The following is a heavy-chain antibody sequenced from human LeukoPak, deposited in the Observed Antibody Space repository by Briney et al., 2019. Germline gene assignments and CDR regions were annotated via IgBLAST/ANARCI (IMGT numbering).Heavy chain of an antibody. D-gene: IGHD3-16*01. V-gene: IGHV4-34*01. CDR1: GGSFSGYY. Sequence: SETLSLTCAVYGGSFSGYYWSWIRQPPGQGLEWIGEINYSASNNYNPSLKSRVTISDDTSKNQFSLKMSPVTAANTGVYLCARGFTAYFDYWGQGTLVTVSS. CDR2: INYSASN. J-gene: IGHJ4*02. CDR3: ARGFTAYFDY.